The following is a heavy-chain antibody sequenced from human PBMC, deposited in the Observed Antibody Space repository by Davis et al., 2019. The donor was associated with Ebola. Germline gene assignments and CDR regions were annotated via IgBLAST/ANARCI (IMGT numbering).Heavy chain of an antibody. D-gene: IGHD5-18*01. J-gene: IGHJ4*02. Sequence: PGGSLRLSCAASGFTFSSYGMHWVRQAPGKGLEWVAFIRYDGSNKYYADSVKGRFTISRDNAKNSLYLQMNSLRAEDTAVYYCAKVGGYSYGKGPFDYWGQGTLVTVSS. CDR1: GFTFSSYG. CDR3: AKVGGYSYGKGPFDY. V-gene: IGHV3-30*02. CDR2: IRYDGSNK.